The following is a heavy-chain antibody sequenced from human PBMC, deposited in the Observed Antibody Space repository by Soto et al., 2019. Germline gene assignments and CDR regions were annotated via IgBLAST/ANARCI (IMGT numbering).Heavy chain of an antibody. Sequence: GGSLRLSCAASGFTFSSYAMSWVRQAPGKGLEWVSAISGSGGNTYYADSVKGRFTISRDNAKNSLYLQMNSLRAEDTAVYYCARAVEAAIFDYWGQGTLVTVSS. CDR1: GFTFSSYA. J-gene: IGHJ4*02. V-gene: IGHV3-21*01. CDR2: ISGSGGNT. CDR3: ARAVEAAIFDY. D-gene: IGHD6-13*01.